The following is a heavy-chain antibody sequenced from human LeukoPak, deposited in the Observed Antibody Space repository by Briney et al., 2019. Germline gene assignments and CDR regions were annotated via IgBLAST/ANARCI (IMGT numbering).Heavy chain of an antibody. D-gene: IGHD6-19*01. CDR2: ISSSSSYI. V-gene: IGHV3-21*04. CDR3: ARRGGSNGWGDFDI. J-gene: IGHJ3*02. Sequence: GGSLRLSCAASGFTFSSFSMNWVRQAPGKGLEWVSSISSSSSYIYYADSVKGRFTISRDNAKNSLYLQMNSLSGEDTALYYCARRGGSNGWGDFDIWGQGTMVTVSS. CDR1: GFTFSSFS.